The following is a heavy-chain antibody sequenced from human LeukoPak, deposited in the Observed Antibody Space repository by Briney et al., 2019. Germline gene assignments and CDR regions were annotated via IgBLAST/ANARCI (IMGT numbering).Heavy chain of an antibody. CDR2: ISSSGSTI. J-gene: IGHJ6*04. D-gene: IGHD2-15*01. V-gene: IGHV3-48*03. Sequence: PGGSLRLSCAASGFTFSSYEMNWVRQAPGKGLEWVSYISSSGSTIYYADSVKGRFTISRDNAKNSLYLQMNSLRAEDTAVYYCARDCSGGSCYPIYYYNGMDVWGKGTTVTVSS. CDR3: ARDCSGGSCYPIYYYNGMDV. CDR1: GFTFSSYE.